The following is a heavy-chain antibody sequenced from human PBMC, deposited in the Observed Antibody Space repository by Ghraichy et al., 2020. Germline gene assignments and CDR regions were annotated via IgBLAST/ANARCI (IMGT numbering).Heavy chain of an antibody. CDR2: IWFDGSQK. D-gene: IGHD2/OR15-2a*01. J-gene: IGHJ1*01. CDR3: ARDRGDYFYFQH. Sequence: GGSLRLSCAASGFTFTSDGMHWVRQAPGKGLEWVAVIWFDGSQKYYADSVRGRFTISRDNSENTLFLQMNSLRAEDTAVYYCARDRGDYFYFQHWGQGTLVTVSS. CDR1: GFTFTSDG. V-gene: IGHV3-33*08.